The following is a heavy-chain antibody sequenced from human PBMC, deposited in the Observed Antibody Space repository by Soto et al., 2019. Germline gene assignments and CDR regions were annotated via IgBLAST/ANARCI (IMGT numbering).Heavy chain of an antibody. CDR1: GFTFSSYA. CDR2: ISYDGSNK. V-gene: IGHV3-30-3*01. D-gene: IGHD5-18*01. CDR3: ARDSSGGYSYVYYFEY. Sequence: GGSLRLSCAASGFTFSSYAMHWVRHSPGKGLEWVAVISYDGSNKYYADSVKGRFTISRDNSKNTLYLQMNSLRAEDTAVYYCARDSSGGYSYVYYFEYWGQRTLVNVSS. J-gene: IGHJ4*02.